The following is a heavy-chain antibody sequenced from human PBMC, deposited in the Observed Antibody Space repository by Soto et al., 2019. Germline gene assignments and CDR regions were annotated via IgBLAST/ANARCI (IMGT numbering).Heavy chain of an antibody. CDR1: GGSVRGGYYY. J-gene: IGHJ6*02. V-gene: IGHV4-61*01. CDR2: IDYSGST. D-gene: IGHD3-10*01. Sequence: TLSLTCTVSGGSVRGGYYYWSWIRQPPGKGLEWIGYIDYSGSTNYNPSLKGRVTISIDTSKNQFSLKLTSVTAADTAVYYCARGVGFGYYYYHMDLWGQGTTVTVSS. CDR3: ARGVGFGYYYYHMDL.